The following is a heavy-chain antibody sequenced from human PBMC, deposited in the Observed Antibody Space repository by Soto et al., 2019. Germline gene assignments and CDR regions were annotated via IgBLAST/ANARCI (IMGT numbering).Heavy chain of an antibody. CDR3: AREGLTFGPGAVGGAFDI. Sequence: QVQLVQSGTEVRKPGSSVKVSCKASRGTFDSNAISWVRLAPGQGLEWMGGIIPIFGTINNAQKFQDRVTITADESANIVYIELSSLRSEDTAIYYCAREGLTFGPGAVGGAFDIWGQVTLVTVSS. V-gene: IGHV1-69*12. D-gene: IGHD2-2*01. CDR2: IIPIFGTI. J-gene: IGHJ3*02. CDR1: RGTFDSNA.